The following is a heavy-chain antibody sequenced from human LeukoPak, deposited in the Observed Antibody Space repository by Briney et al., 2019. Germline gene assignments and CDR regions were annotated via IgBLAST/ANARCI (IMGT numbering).Heavy chain of an antibody. V-gene: IGHV1-3*01. CDR2: INVGNGNT. D-gene: IGHD2-15*01. CDR1: GYSFTRYA. Sequence: ASVKVSCKASGYSFTRYAMHWVRQAPGQRLEWMGWINVGNGNTKYSQKFQGRVTITRDTSASTAYMELSSLRSEDTAVYYCASLYCSGGSCYSGWYYFDYWGQGTLVTVSS. J-gene: IGHJ4*02. CDR3: ASLYCSGGSCYSGWYYFDY.